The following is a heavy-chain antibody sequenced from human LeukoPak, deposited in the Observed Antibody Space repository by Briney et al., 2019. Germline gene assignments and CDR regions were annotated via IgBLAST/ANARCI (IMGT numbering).Heavy chain of an antibody. CDR3: AREAYYYDSSGTS. Sequence: PSQTLSLTCTVSGGSISSGDYYWSWIRQPPGKGLEWIGYIYHSGTTYYNPSLKSRVTISVDRSKNQFSLNLSSVTAADTAVYYCAREAYYYDSSGTSWGQGTLVTVSS. CDR1: GGSISSGDYY. J-gene: IGHJ5*02. CDR2: IYHSGTT. D-gene: IGHD3-22*01. V-gene: IGHV4-30-4*08.